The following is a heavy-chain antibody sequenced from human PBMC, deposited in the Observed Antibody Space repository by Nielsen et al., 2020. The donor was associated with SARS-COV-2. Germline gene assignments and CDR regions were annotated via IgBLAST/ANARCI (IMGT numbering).Heavy chain of an antibody. CDR1: GFTVSSNY. CDR3: ARGNFDYDFWSPGWYFDL. CDR2: IYSGGST. V-gene: IGHV3-53*01. D-gene: IGHD3-3*01. J-gene: IGHJ2*01. Sequence: GESLKISCAASGFTVSSNYMSWVRQAPGKGLEWVSVIYSGGSTYYADSVKGRFTISRDNSKNTLYLQMNSLRAEDTAVYYCARGNFDYDFWSPGWYFDLWGRGTLVTVSS.